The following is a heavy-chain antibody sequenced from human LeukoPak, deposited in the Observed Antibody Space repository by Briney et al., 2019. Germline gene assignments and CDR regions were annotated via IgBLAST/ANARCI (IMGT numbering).Heavy chain of an antibody. V-gene: IGHV3-73*01. J-gene: IGHJ5*02. CDR3: TRLSYDSSGYYSMSYWFDP. Sequence: GGSLKLSCAASGFTFSGSVMHWVRQASGKGLEWVGRIRSKANSYATAYAASVKGRFTISRDDSKNTAYLQMNSLKTEDTAVYYCTRLSYDSSGYYSMSYWFDPWGQGTLVTVSS. CDR2: IRSKANSYAT. D-gene: IGHD3-22*01. CDR1: GFTFSGSV.